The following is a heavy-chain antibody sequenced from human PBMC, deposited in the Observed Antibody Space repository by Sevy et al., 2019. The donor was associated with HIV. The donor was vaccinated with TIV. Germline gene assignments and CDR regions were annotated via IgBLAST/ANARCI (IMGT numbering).Heavy chain of an antibody. V-gene: IGHV3-30-3*01. CDR1: GFTFSSYA. D-gene: IGHD2-15*01. J-gene: IGHJ1*01. Sequence: GGSLRLSCAASGFTFSSYAMHWVRQAPGKGLEWVAVISYDGSNKYYADSVKGRFTISRDNSKNTLYLQMNSLRAEDTAVYYWAGEGSRYGSGGSYYSRGYFQHWGQGTLVTVSS. CDR2: ISYDGSNK. CDR3: AGEGSRYGSGGSYYSRGYFQH.